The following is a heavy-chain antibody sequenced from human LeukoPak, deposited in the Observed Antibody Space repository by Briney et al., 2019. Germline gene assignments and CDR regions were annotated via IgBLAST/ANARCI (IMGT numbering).Heavy chain of an antibody. Sequence: SETLSLTCTVSGGSISSYYWSWIRQPPGKGLEWIGYIYYSGSTNYNLSLKSRVTISVDTSKNQFSLKLRSVTAADTAVYYCARSAHYSQFDYWGQGTLVTVSS. CDR1: GGSISSYY. V-gene: IGHV4-59*01. CDR2: IYYSGST. CDR3: ARSAHYSQFDY. D-gene: IGHD3-22*01. J-gene: IGHJ4*02.